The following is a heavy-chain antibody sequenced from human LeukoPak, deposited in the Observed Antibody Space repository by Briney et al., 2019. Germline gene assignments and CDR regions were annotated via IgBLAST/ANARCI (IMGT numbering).Heavy chain of an antibody. D-gene: IGHD6-19*01. V-gene: IGHV3-9*03. CDR3: AKDLGSSGWYDAFDI. J-gene: IGHJ3*02. CDR1: GFTLDDYA. CDR2: ISWNSGSI. Sequence: PGGSLRLSCAASGFTLDDYAMHWVRQAPGKGLEGVSGISWNSGSIGYADSVKGRFTISRDNAKNSLYLQMNSLRAEDMALYYSAKDLGSSGWYDAFDIWGQGTMVTVSS.